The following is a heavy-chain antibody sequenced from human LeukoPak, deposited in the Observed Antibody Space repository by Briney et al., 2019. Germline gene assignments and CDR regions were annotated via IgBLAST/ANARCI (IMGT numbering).Heavy chain of an antibody. CDR1: GGSISSYY. J-gene: IGHJ3*02. D-gene: IGHD6-13*01. Sequence: SETLSLTCTVSGGSISSYYWSWIRQPPGKGLEWIGYIYYSGSTNYTPSLKSRVTISADTSKNQFSLKLSSVTAADTAVYYCARDLPNSSSWYGGAFDIWGQGTMVTVSS. CDR3: ARDLPNSSSWYGGAFDI. CDR2: IYYSGST. V-gene: IGHV4-59*01.